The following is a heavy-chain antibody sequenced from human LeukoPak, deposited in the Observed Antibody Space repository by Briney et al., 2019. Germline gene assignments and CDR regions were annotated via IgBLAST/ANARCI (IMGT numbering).Heavy chain of an antibody. CDR2: IIGRGGVT. Sequence: PGGSLRLSCAASGFTFSSYAMNWVRQAPGKGLEWVSSIIGRGGVTYYADSVKGRFTISRDNSRNTVYLQINSLRAEDTAVYYCGKTTVGYSSGQKPAWPVDYWGQGTPVTVSS. D-gene: IGHD5-18*01. CDR3: GKTTVGYSSGQKPAWPVDY. V-gene: IGHV3-23*01. CDR1: GFTFSSYA. J-gene: IGHJ4*02.